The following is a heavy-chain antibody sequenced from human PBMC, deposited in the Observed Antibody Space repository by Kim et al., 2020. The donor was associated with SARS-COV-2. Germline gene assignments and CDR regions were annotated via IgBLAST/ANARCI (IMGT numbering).Heavy chain of an antibody. Sequence: SETLSLICTVSGASINSYFWSWVRQPPGRGLEWIAYIHYSGNTDSNPSLKSRVTTSIDTSTNQFALNLNSVTAADTAVYYCVRHKKEGRGAFDIWGRGT. J-gene: IGHJ3*02. V-gene: IGHV4-59*08. CDR2: IHYSGNT. CDR1: GASINSYF. CDR3: VRHKKEGRGAFDI.